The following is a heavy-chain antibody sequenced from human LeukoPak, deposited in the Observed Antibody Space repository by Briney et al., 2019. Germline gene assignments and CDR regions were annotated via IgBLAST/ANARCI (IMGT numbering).Heavy chain of an antibody. D-gene: IGHD5-12*01. Sequence: PSETLSLTYTVTGDSMRTYYWSFIRQPAGKGLEWIGRIHTSGTTWYNASLKSRVTISVDTSNNQFSLKLSSVTAADTAVYYCARRGDSGYDPTYYFDYWGQGTLVTVSS. CDR2: IHTSGTT. V-gene: IGHV4-4*07. CDR3: ARRGDSGYDPTYYFDY. CDR1: GDSMRTYY. J-gene: IGHJ4*02.